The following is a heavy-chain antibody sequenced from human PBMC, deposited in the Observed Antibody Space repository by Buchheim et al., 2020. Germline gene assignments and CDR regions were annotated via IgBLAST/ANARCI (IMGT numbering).Heavy chain of an antibody. CDR3: ARVRSAAVYYYGMDV. J-gene: IGHJ6*02. CDR2: IWYDGSNK. D-gene: IGHD6-13*01. CDR1: GFTFSSYG. V-gene: IGHV3-33*01. Sequence: QVQLVESGGGVVQPGRSLRLSCAASGFTFSSYGMHWVRQAPGKGLEWLAIIWYDGSNKYYADSVKGRFTISRDNSKTTLYLQMNSLRAEDTAVYYCARVRSAAVYYYGMDVWGQGTT.